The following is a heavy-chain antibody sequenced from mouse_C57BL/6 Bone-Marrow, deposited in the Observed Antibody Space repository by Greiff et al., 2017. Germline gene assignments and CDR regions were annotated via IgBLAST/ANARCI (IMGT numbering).Heavy chain of an antibody. J-gene: IGHJ3*01. V-gene: IGHV1-42*01. CDR1: GYSFTGYY. CDR3: ARNGTAVLPFDY. Sequence: EVQGEESGPELVKPGASVKISCKASGYSFTGYYMNWVKQSPEKSLEWIGEINPSTGGTTYNQKFKAKATLTVDKSSSTVYMPLKSLTSDDSAVYYCARNGTAVLPFDYWGQGTLVTVSA. D-gene: IGHD6-1*01. CDR2: INPSTGGT.